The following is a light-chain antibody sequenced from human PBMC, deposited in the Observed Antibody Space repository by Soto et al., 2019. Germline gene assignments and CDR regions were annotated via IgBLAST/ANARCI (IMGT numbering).Light chain of an antibody. J-gene: IGLJ3*02. V-gene: IGLV2-14*01. CDR1: SSDVGAYNY. CDR2: EVS. Sequence: QSVLTQPASVSGSPGQSITISCTGTSSDVGAYNYVSWYQQHPGKAPKLLIYEVSNRPSGVSDRFSGSKSGNTASLTISGLQAEDEADYYCSSYTGSSTLWVSGGGTKVTVL. CDR3: SSYTGSSTLWV.